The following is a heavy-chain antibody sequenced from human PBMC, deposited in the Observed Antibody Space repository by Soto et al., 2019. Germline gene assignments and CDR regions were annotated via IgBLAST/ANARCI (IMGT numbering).Heavy chain of an antibody. J-gene: IGHJ4*02. D-gene: IGHD6-13*01. V-gene: IGHV1-69*01. CDR3: VRDTGAKLSSS. Sequence: QVQLVQSGAEVKKPGSSVKVSCKASGGTFSSYRINWVRQAPGQVLEWVGGIVPIYLTADYAQKFQGRVTITADESARTSYMELRSLKSQDTAVYYCVRDTGAKLSSSWGQGTLVTVSS. CDR1: GGTFSSYR. CDR2: IVPIYLTA.